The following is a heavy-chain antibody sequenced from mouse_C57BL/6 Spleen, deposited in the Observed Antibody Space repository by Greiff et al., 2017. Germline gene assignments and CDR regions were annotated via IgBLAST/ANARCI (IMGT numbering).Heavy chain of an antibody. J-gene: IGHJ4*01. V-gene: IGHV3-6*01. CDR2: ISYDGSN. Sequence: DVKLQESGPGLVKPSQSLSLTCSVTGYSITSGYYWNWIRQFPGNKLEWMGYISYDGSNNYNPSLKNRNSITRDTSKNQFFLKLNSVTTEDTATYYCARINLWGNPLILLAMDYWGQGTSVTVSS. CDR3: ARINLWGNPLILLAMDY. D-gene: IGHD1-1*01. CDR1: GYSITSGYY.